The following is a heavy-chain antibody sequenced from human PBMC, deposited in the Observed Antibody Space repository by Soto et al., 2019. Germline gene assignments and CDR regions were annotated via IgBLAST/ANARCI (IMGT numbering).Heavy chain of an antibody. D-gene: IGHD6-19*01. Sequence: GASVKVSCKASGYTFTSYYKHWVRQAPGQGLEWMGIINPSGGSTSYAQKFQGRVTMTTDTSTSTAYMELRSLRSDDTAVYYCARVQGAVAGRYYFDYWGQGTLVTVSS. J-gene: IGHJ4*02. V-gene: IGHV1-46*01. CDR2: INPSGGST. CDR3: ARVQGAVAGRYYFDY. CDR1: GYTFTSYY.